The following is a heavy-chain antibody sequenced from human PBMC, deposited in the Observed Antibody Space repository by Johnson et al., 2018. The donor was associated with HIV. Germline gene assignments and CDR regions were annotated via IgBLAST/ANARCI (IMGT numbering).Heavy chain of an antibody. CDR1: GFTVSSNY. D-gene: IGHD5-24*01. Sequence: VQLVESGGGLIQPGGSLRLSCAASGFTVSSNYMSWVRQAPGKGLEWVSVIYSGGSTYYADSVTGRFTIPRDNSKNTLYLQMYSLRAEDTAVYYCARDRAVPDDGYNDYAFDIWGQGTMVTVSS. J-gene: IGHJ3*02. V-gene: IGHV3-53*01. CDR2: IYSGGST. CDR3: ARDRAVPDDGYNDYAFDI.